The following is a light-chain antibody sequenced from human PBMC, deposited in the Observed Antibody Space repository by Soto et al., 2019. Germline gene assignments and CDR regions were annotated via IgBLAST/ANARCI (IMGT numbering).Light chain of an antibody. V-gene: IGLV1-44*01. Sequence: QSVLTQPPSVSGAPGQRVTISCTGSSSYIGAGFDIHWYQQLPGTAPKLLIYSNNQRPSGVPDRFSGSKSGTSASLAISGLQSEDEADYYCAAWDDSLNGPVFGGGTKLTVL. CDR1: SSYIGAGFD. J-gene: IGLJ3*02. CDR3: AAWDDSLNGPV. CDR2: SNN.